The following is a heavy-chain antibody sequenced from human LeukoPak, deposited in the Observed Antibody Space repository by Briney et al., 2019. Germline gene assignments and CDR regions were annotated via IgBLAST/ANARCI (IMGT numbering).Heavy chain of an antibody. CDR3: AKGVTPTY. D-gene: IGHD3-10*01. CDR1: GFTFSSYA. Sequence: SGGSLRLSCAASGFTFSSYAMSWVRQAPGKGLEWVSAISGSGGSTYYADSVKGRFTISRDNSKNTLYLQMNNLRVEDTAMYYCAKGVTPTYWGQGTLVTVSS. V-gene: IGHV3-23*01. J-gene: IGHJ4*02. CDR2: ISGSGGST.